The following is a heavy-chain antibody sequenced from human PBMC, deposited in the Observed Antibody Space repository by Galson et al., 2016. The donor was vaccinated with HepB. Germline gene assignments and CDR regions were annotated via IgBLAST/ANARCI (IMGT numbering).Heavy chain of an antibody. J-gene: IGHJ4*02. D-gene: IGHD1/OR15-1a*01. CDR3: ATFIEENSSFES. V-gene: IGHV3-23*01. CDR1: GFTFNISA. CDR2: ISGSGGTT. Sequence: SLRLSCAASGFTFNISAMSWVRQAPGKGLEWVSGISGSGGTTFYADSVKGRFTVSRDNSKNMLYLLMSGLRAEDTAVYFCATFIEENSSFESWGQGTLVTVSS.